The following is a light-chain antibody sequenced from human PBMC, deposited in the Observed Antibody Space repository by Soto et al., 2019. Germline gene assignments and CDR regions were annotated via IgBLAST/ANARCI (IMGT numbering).Light chain of an antibody. CDR3: QQYNVWPLT. J-gene: IGKJ4*01. Sequence: EIVLTQSPGTVSLSPGERATLSCRASQSVSSRNLAWYRQKPGQAPSLLIFGASNRATGIPDRFSGSGSGTDFTLTISRLEPEDCAVYYCQQYNVWPLTFGGGTKVEFK. V-gene: IGKV3-20*01. CDR2: GAS. CDR1: QSVSSRN.